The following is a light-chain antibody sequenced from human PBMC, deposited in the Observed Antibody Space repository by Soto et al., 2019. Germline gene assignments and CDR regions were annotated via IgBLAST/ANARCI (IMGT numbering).Light chain of an antibody. Sequence: EIVLTQSPGTLSLSPGERATLSCRASHSISSDTLAWYQQKPGQPPRLLIYATSSRATGIPDRFSGSGSGTAFTLTISRLEPDDFAVYYCQRNAFGQGTKLEI. CDR3: QRNA. CDR1: HSISSDT. J-gene: IGKJ2*01. V-gene: IGKV3-20*01. CDR2: ATS.